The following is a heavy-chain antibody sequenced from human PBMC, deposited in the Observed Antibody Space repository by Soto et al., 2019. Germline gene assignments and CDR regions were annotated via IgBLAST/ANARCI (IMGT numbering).Heavy chain of an antibody. Sequence: SETLSLTCAVYGGSFSGYYWTWIRQPPGTGLEWIGELNHSGSTNYNPSLKSRVTISVDTSKNQFSLKLTSVTAADTAVYYCARSDGRYWGQGTLVTVSS. J-gene: IGHJ4*02. CDR3: ARSDGRY. V-gene: IGHV4-34*01. CDR2: LNHSGST. CDR1: GGSFSGYY.